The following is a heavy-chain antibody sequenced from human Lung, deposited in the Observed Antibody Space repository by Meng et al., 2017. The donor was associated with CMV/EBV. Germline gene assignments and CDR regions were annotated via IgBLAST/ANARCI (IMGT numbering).Heavy chain of an antibody. CDR3: ARDRHVVPATDRPYYYGMDV. CDR2: IIPIFGTA. V-gene: IGHV1-69*05. J-gene: IGHJ6*02. D-gene: IGHD2-2*01. CDR1: GYTFTAHY. Sequence: SVXVSXXASGYTFTAHYFHWVRQAPGQGLEWMGGIIPIFGTANYAQKFQGRVTITTDESTSTAYMELSSLRAEDTAVYYCARDRHVVPATDRPYYYGMDVWGQGTTVTVSS.